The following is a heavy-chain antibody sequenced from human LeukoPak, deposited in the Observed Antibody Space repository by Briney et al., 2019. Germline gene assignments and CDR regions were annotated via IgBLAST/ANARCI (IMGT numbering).Heavy chain of an antibody. D-gene: IGHD6-13*01. CDR1: GFTFSTNG. CDR2: IRYDGGSK. J-gene: IGHJ4*02. V-gene: IGHV3-30*02. CDR3: AKDGHGSSYNDY. Sequence: AGGSLRFSCAASGFTFSTNGMHWFRKAPGKGLKWVAFIRYDGGSKYYADSVKGRFTISRDNSKNTLYLQMDTLRVEDTAVYYCAKDGHGSSYNDYWGQGTLVTVSS.